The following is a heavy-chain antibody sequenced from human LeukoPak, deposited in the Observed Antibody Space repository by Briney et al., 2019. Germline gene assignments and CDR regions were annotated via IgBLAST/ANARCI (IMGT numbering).Heavy chain of an antibody. J-gene: IGHJ5*02. CDR3: ATAGQYRFDN. D-gene: IGHD6-19*01. Sequence: GGSLRLSCAASGFTFSTFWMHWVRQAPGEGPVWVSRINNDGSTTNYADSVKGRFTISRDNAKNTLYLQMNSLTDDDTAVYYCATAGQYRFDNWGQGTLVTVSS. CDR2: INNDGSTT. CDR1: GFTFSTFW. V-gene: IGHV3-74*01.